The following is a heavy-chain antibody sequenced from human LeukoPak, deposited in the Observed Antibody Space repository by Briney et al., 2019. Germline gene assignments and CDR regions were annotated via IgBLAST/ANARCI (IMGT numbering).Heavy chain of an antibody. D-gene: IGHD3-22*01. V-gene: IGHV1-46*01. CDR3: AKTQWLLHNFDY. CDR1: GYTFTSNY. Sequence: ASVKVSCKAFGYTFTSNYMHWVRQAPGQGPEWMGVISPSGGSTTYAQKSQGRVTLTRDMSTSTDYLELSSLRSEDTAVYYCAKTQWLLHNFDYWGQGTLVTVSS. J-gene: IGHJ4*02. CDR2: ISPSGGST.